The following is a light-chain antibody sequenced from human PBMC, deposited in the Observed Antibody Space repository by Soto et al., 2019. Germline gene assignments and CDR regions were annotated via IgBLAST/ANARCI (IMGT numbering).Light chain of an antibody. Sequence: TQSPSTLSASVGDRVTITCRASQSISSWLAWYQQKPGRAPKLLIYKASDLENGVPSRFSATGFGTEFTLTISSLQADDFATYYCQQYKSYSTFGPGTKVEAK. CDR3: QQYKSYST. V-gene: IGKV1-5*03. CDR2: KAS. J-gene: IGKJ1*01. CDR1: QSISSW.